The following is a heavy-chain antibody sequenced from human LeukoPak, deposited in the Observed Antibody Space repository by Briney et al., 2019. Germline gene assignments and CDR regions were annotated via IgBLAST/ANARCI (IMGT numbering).Heavy chain of an antibody. Sequence: SETLSLTCTVSGGSISSYYWSWIRQPAGRGLEWIGRIYDSGSTKFNPSLKSRVTISVDTSKNQFSLKLSSVTAADTAVYYCARDTALGDFWSGYRIYGMDVWGQGTTVTVSS. CDR3: ARDTALGDFWSGYRIYGMDV. CDR1: GGSISSYY. V-gene: IGHV4-4*07. J-gene: IGHJ6*02. D-gene: IGHD3-3*01. CDR2: IYDSGST.